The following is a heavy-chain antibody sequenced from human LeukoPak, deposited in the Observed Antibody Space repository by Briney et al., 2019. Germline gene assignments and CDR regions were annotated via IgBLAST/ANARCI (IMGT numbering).Heavy chain of an antibody. J-gene: IGHJ2*01. CDR2: IYYSGST. Sequence: SETLSLTCTVSGGSISSGGYYWSWVRQHPGKGLEWIGYIYYSGSTYYNPSLKSRVTISVDTSKNQFSLKLSSVTAAYTAVYYCARAPIRWYFDLWGRGTLVTVSS. CDR3: ARAPIRWYFDL. D-gene: IGHD3-3*02. CDR1: GGSISSGGYY. V-gene: IGHV4-31*03.